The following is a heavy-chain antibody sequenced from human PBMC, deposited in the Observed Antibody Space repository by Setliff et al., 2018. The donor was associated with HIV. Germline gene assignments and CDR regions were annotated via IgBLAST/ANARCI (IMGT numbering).Heavy chain of an antibody. Sequence: SETLSLTCAVSSASISNYHWSWIRQTPGKGLEWIGSIYTSGTTNYNPSLEGRITTSVDLSKNHFSLNLHSVTAADTAVYYCAIGDEYPGVFQSWGQGKAVTVS. CDR2: IYTSGTT. J-gene: IGHJ6*02. CDR3: AIGDEYPGVFQS. D-gene: IGHD2-2*01. V-gene: IGHV4-4*09. CDR1: SASISNYH.